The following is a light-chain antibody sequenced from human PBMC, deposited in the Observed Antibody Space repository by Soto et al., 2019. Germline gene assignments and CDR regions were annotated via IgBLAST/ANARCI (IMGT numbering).Light chain of an antibody. J-gene: IGKJ4*01. CDR2: AAS. V-gene: IGKV1-39*01. Sequence: DIQMTQSPSSLSATDGDRVTITCRASQSIDTYLNWYQQKPGKAPNLLIYAASNLQSGVPSRFSGSGFGTYFTLTISSLQPEDFATYYCQQSFTTWLTFGGGTKVEIK. CDR1: QSIDTY. CDR3: QQSFTTWLT.